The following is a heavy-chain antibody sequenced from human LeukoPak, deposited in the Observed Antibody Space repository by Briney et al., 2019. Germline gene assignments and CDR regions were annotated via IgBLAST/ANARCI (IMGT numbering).Heavy chain of an antibody. CDR1: GFTFSSYW. CDR2: ISYDGSNK. V-gene: IGHV3-30-3*01. D-gene: IGHD3-9*01. J-gene: IGHJ4*02. Sequence: GGSLRLSCAASGFTFSSYWMSWVRQAPGKGLEWVAVISYDGSNKYYADSVKGRFTISRDNSKNTLYLQMNSLRAEDTAVYYYARGFVYFDWLPLNYFDYWGQGTLVTVSS. CDR3: ARGFVYFDWLPLNYFDY.